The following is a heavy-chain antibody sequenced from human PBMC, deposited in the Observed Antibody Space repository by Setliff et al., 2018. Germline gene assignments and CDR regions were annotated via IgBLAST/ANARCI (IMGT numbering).Heavy chain of an antibody. V-gene: IGHV1-69*05. CDR1: GGTFSSYG. Sequence: GGSVKVSCKASGGTFSSYGISWVRQAPGQGLEWLGGTIPNFGTTDYAQEFQGRVTIITDESTSTAYMELSSLRFEDTAVYYCAREGVDTRSSTDYRYYMDVWGKGTTVTVSS. J-gene: IGHJ6*03. CDR2: TIPNFGTT. D-gene: IGHD5-18*01. CDR3: AREGVDTRSSTDYRYYMDV.